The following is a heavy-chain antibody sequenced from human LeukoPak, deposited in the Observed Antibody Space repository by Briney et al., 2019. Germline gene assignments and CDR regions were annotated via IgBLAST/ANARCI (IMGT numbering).Heavy chain of an antibody. V-gene: IGHV3-21*01. CDR1: GFTFSSYS. D-gene: IGHD6-19*01. CDR2: IISRSSYI. CDR3: ARARSSWAIAVAGH. Sequence: GGSLSLSCAASGFTFSSYSMNWVRQAPGKGLEWVSSIISRSSYIYYGDSVKGRLTISRHTSKNSLYIQVNSLRAEHPGVNVCARARSSWAIAVAGHWGEGTLVTVSS. J-gene: IGHJ4*02.